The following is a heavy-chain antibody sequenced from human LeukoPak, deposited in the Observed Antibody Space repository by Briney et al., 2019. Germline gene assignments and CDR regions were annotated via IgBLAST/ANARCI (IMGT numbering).Heavy chain of an antibody. Sequence: PGGSLRLSCAASGFTFSSYNMNWVRQAPGKGLEWVSYISNNGGSKYYADSVKGRFTISRDNAKNSLYLQMNSLRAEDTAVYYCARDYYDSSGYKLDAFDIWGQGTMVTVSS. D-gene: IGHD3-22*01. J-gene: IGHJ3*02. CDR2: ISNNGGSK. V-gene: IGHV3-48*01. CDR3: ARDYYDSSGYKLDAFDI. CDR1: GFTFSSYN.